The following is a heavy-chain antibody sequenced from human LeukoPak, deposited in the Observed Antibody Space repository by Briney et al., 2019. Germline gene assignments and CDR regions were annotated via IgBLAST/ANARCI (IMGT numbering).Heavy chain of an antibody. CDR2: IRYDGGNK. D-gene: IGHD4-17*01. CDR3: AKDWGVYYGDYGNFDY. CDR1: GFTFSTYG. J-gene: IGHJ4*02. V-gene: IGHV3-30*02. Sequence: GGSLRLSCAASGFTFSTYGMHWVRQAPGKGLEWVAFIRYDGGNKYYADSVEGRFTTSRDNSKITLYLQMNSVRAEDTGVYYCAKDWGVYYGDYGNFDYWGQGPLVTVSS.